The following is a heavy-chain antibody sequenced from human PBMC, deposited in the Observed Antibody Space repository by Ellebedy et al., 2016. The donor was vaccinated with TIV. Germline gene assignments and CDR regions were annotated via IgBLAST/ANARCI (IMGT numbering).Heavy chain of an antibody. V-gene: IGHV1-69*10. D-gene: IGHD6-13*01. Sequence: AASVKVSCKTSGYTFTRYYMHWVRQAPGQGLEWLGWIIPILGITNYAQKFQGRLAITADKSTSTAYMELSGLRSEDTAVYYCARNSVAAAGRFDYWGQGTLVTVSS. CDR1: GYTFTRYY. CDR2: IIPILGIT. J-gene: IGHJ4*02. CDR3: ARNSVAAAGRFDY.